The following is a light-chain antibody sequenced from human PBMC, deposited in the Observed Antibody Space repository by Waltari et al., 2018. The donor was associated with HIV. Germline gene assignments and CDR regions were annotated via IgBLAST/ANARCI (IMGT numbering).Light chain of an antibody. J-gene: IGKJ1*01. Sequence: DIQMTQSPTSLSASVPDTFTINCRASQHIGCIVKLYQYKIGRATRLLIAAPSNLQSGVQTRCRGRGFGTRYSLTISGPQADDFAQYCCQQSHGLPYTFGQGTRVEV. CDR1: QHIGCI. CDR2: APS. CDR3: QQSHGLPYT. V-gene: IGKV1-39*01.